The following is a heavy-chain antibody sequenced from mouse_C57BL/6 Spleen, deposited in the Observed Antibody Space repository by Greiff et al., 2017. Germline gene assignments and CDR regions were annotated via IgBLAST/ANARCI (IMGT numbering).Heavy chain of an antibody. CDR3: TIPYGSGAY. CDR1: GFNINDYY. CDR2: IDPEDGDT. Sequence: VQLQQSGAELVRPGASVKLSCTASGFNINDYYMHWVKQRPEQGLEWIGRIDPEDGDTDYAPKFQGKATMTADTSPNTAYLQLSSLTSEDTAVYYCTIPYGSGAYWGQGTLVTVSA. V-gene: IGHV14-1*01. J-gene: IGHJ3*01. D-gene: IGHD1-1*01.